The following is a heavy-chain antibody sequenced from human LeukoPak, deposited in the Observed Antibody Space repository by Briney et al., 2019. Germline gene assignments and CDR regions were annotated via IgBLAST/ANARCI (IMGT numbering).Heavy chain of an antibody. CDR1: GGSISSYY. J-gene: IGHJ5*02. D-gene: IGHD3-10*01. V-gene: IGHV4-59*01. Sequence: SETLSLTCTVSGGSISSYYWSWIRQPPGKGLEWIGYIYYSGSTNYNPSLKSRVTISVDTSKNQFSLKLSSVTAADTAVYYCARGGDYGSGIDWFDPWGQGTLVTVSS. CDR2: IYYSGST. CDR3: ARGGDYGSGIDWFDP.